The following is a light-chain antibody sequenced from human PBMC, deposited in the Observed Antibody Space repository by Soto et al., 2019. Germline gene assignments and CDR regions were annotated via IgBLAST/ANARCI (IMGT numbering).Light chain of an antibody. Sequence: DIQMTQSPSSLSASVGDRVTITCRASQSISSYLNWYQHKPWKAPRLLIYAASSLQSGVPSRFSGSGSGTDFTLTISRLQPEDSAAYYCQQSYSTPVDFGQGTKLEIK. CDR1: QSISSY. CDR2: AAS. CDR3: QQSYSTPVD. J-gene: IGKJ2*01. V-gene: IGKV1-39*01.